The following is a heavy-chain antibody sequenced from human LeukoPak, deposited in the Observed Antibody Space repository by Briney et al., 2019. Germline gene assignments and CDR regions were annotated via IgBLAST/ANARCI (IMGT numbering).Heavy chain of an antibody. D-gene: IGHD6-19*01. J-gene: IGHJ4*02. CDR2: IWHDGSNT. CDR1: GFTFNTYG. CDR3: ARGSQYSSGWLNY. V-gene: IGHV3-33*01. Sequence: GRSLRLSCAASGFTFNTYGMNWVRQAPGKGLEWVAVIWHDGSNTHYADSVKGRFTISRDNSKNTLYLQMNSLRAEDTAVYYCARGSQYSSGWLNYWGQGTLVTVSS.